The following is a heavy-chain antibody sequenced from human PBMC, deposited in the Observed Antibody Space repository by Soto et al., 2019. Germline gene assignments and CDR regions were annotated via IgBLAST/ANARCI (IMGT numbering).Heavy chain of an antibody. J-gene: IGHJ4*02. V-gene: IGHV3-64*01. Sequence: GGSLRLSCAASGFTVISNYMTWARQAPGKGLEYVSAISSNGGSTYYANSVKGRFTISRDNSKNTLYLQMGSLRAEDMAVYYCARGFGWLDYWGQGTL. CDR1: GFTVISNY. D-gene: IGHD6-19*01. CDR2: ISSNGGST. CDR3: ARGFGWLDY.